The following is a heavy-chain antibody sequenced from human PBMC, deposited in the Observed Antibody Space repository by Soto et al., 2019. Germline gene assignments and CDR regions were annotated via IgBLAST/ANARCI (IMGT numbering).Heavy chain of an antibody. D-gene: IGHD3-22*01. V-gene: IGHV1-2*02. Sequence: ASVKVSCEASGYTFTGYYMHWVRQAPGQGLEWMGWINPNSGGTNYAQKFQGRVTMTRDTSISTAYMELSRLRSDDTAVYYCARDLYYYDSSGYHYWGQGTLVTVSS. J-gene: IGHJ4*02. CDR1: GYTFTGYY. CDR2: INPNSGGT. CDR3: ARDLYYYDSSGYHY.